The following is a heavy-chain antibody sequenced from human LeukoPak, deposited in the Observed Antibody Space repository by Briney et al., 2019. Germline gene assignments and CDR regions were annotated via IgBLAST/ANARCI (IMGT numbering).Heavy chain of an antibody. CDR2: IYYTGST. CDR1: GDSISNGAYY. V-gene: IGHV4-31*03. D-gene: IGHD6-13*01. Sequence: SETLSLTSTVSGDSISNGAYYWTWIRQLPGKGLEWIGYIYYTGSTYYNPSLKSRVTISVDTSKNQFSLNLSSVTAADTAVYSCARETYSSSFFDPWGQGTLVTVSS. CDR3: ARETYSSSFFDP. J-gene: IGHJ5*02.